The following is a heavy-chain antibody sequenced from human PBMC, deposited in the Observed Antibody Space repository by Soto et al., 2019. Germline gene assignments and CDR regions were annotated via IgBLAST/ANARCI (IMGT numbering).Heavy chain of an antibody. CDR3: ARYGSENYFDY. CDR2: INHSGST. CDR1: GGSFSGYY. Sequence: SETLSLTCAVYGGSFSGYYWSWIRQPPGKGLEWIGEINHSGSTNYNPSLKSRVTISVDTSKNQFSLKLSSVTAADTAVYYCARYGSENYFDYWGQGTLVTVSS. D-gene: IGHD3-10*01. V-gene: IGHV4-34*01. J-gene: IGHJ4*02.